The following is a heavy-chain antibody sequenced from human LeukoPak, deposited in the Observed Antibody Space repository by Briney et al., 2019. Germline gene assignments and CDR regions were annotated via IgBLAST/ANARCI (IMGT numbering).Heavy chain of an antibody. D-gene: IGHD3-3*01. J-gene: IGHJ4*02. V-gene: IGHV3-21*01. CDR1: GFTFSSYS. Sequence: GGSLRLSCAASGFTFSSYSMNWVRQAPGKGLEWVSSISSSSSYIYYADSVKGRFTISRDNAKNSLYLQMNSLRAEDTAVYYCARGPGITIFGVVITDFDYWGQGTLVTVSS. CDR2: ISSSSSYI. CDR3: ARGPGITIFGVVITDFDY.